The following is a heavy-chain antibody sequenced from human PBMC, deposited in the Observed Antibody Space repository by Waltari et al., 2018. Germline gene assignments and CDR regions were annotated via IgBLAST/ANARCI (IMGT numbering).Heavy chain of an antibody. V-gene: IGHV3-23*01. D-gene: IGHD3-3*01. CDR2: ISGSGGST. J-gene: IGHJ4*02. CDR3: AKGYYFWSGYSLAFDY. CDR1: GFTFSSYA. Sequence: EVQLLESGGGLVQPGGSLRLSCAASGFTFSSYAMSWVRQAPGKGLEWVSAISGSGGSTYYADSVKGRFTSSRDNSKNTLYLQMNSLRAEDTAVYYCAKGYYFWSGYSLAFDYWGQGTLVTVSS.